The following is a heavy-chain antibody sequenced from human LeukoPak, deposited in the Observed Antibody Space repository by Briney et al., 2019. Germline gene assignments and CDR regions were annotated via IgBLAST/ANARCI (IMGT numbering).Heavy chain of an antibody. CDR3: AREIVSAVAGNFDC. V-gene: IGHV3-48*03. J-gene: IGHJ4*02. Sequence: GGSLRLSCAASVFTFRNYEMNWVRQASGKALEGVSYIASSDSTRTYADAVRGRFNISRDNAKNSLYLEMNSLRAEDTAVYYCAREIVSAVAGNFDCGGQGTLVSVSS. D-gene: IGHD6-19*01. CDR2: IASSDSTR. CDR1: VFTFRNYE.